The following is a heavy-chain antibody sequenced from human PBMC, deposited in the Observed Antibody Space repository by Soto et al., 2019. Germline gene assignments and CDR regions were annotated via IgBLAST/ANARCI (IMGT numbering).Heavy chain of an antibody. CDR1: GFTFRKYG. CDR3: AALTHANLLGGLDP. CDR2: IWLDGSNQ. Sequence: GGSLRLSCRASGFTFRKYGMHWVRQAPGKGLEWVAIIWLDGSNQYYADSVKGRFTISRDNSRNTLDLQMNSLRVEDTAVYYCAALTHANLLGGLDPWGQGTLVTVSS. V-gene: IGHV3-33*01. D-gene: IGHD1-26*01. J-gene: IGHJ5*02.